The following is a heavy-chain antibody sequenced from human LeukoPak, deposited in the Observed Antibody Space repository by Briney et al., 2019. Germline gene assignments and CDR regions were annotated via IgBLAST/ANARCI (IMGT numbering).Heavy chain of an antibody. CDR3: AKAYSSGHYYFDY. J-gene: IGHJ4*02. CDR1: GLTFDDYA. V-gene: IGHV3-9*01. Sequence: GGSLRLSCAASGLTFDDYAMHWVRQAPGKGLEWVSGISWNSGSIGYADSVKGRFTISRDNAKNSLYLQMNSLRAEDTALYYCAKAYSSGHYYFDYWGQGTLVTVSS. CDR2: ISWNSGSI. D-gene: IGHD6-19*01.